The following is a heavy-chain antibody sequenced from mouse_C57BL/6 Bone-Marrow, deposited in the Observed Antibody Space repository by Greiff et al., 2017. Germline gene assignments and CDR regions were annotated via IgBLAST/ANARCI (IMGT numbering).Heavy chain of an antibody. V-gene: IGHV1-72*01. CDR1: GYTFTSYW. D-gene: IGHD2-4*01. Sequence: QVHVTQPGAELVKPGASVKLSCKASGYTFTSYWMHWVKQRPGRGLEWIGRIAPNSGGTKYNEKFKSTATLTVDKPSSTAYMQLSSLTSEDSAVYYCARGGDYDWFAYWGQGTLVTVSA. CDR2: IAPNSGGT. CDR3: ARGGDYDWFAY. J-gene: IGHJ3*01.